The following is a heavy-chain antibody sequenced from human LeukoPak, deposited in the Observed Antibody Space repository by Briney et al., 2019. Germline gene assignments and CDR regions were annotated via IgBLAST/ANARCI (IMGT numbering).Heavy chain of an antibody. Sequence: SETLSLTCTVSGGSIGTYSWNWIRQPPGKGLEWIGEINHSGSTNYNPSLKSRVTISVDTSKNQFSLKLSSVTAADTAVYYCARGPRYYYDSSGCWDYWGQGTLVTVSS. D-gene: IGHD3-22*01. CDR1: GGSIGTYS. CDR2: INHSGST. V-gene: IGHV4-34*01. J-gene: IGHJ4*02. CDR3: ARGPRYYYDSSGCWDY.